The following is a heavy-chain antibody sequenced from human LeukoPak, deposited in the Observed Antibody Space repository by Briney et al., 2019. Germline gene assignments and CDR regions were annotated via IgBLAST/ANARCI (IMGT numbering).Heavy chain of an antibody. Sequence: GGSLRLSCAAPGFTFSRYWMSWVRQTPGKGLQWVANIKQDGSEKYYVDSVEGRFTISRDNAKNSLYLQMNSLRAEDTALYYCAKEGTRSVGAHDYWGQGTLVTVSS. J-gene: IGHJ4*02. CDR2: IKQDGSEK. D-gene: IGHD1-26*01. CDR1: GFTFSRYW. CDR3: AKEGTRSVGAHDY. V-gene: IGHV3-7*01.